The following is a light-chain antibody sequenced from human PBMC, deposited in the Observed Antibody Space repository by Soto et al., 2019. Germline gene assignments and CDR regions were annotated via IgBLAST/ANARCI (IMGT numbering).Light chain of an antibody. CDR2: GAS. V-gene: IGKV3-20*01. Sequence: VVLTQSPATLSLSPGEPATLSCRASRDVYINALAWYQQKPGRTPTLLIYGASTRATGIPDRFSATGSGTEFSLTISSVEPEDFVVYYCQQYGASPFLFGPGTRV. CDR1: RDVYINA. J-gene: IGKJ3*01. CDR3: QQYGASPFL.